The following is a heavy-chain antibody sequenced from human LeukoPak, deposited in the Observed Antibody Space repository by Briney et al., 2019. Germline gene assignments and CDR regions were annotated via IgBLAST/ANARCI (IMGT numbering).Heavy chain of an antibody. V-gene: IGHV3-30-3*01. CDR3: ARDPKQWLARNFDY. J-gene: IGHJ4*02. Sequence: GGSLRLSCAASGFTFSSYAMHWVRQAPGKGLEWVAVISYDGSNKYYADSVKGRFTISRDNSKNTLYLQMNSLRAEDTAVYYCARDPKQWLARNFDYWGQGTLVTVSS. CDR2: ISYDGSNK. D-gene: IGHD6-19*01. CDR1: GFTFSSYA.